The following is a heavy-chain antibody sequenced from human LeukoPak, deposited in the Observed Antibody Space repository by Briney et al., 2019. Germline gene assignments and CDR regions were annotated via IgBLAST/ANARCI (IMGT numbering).Heavy chain of an antibody. CDR2: IYSGGST. CDR1: GFTVSSNY. J-gene: IGHJ5*02. CDR3: ATTYYDGSGAFEP. Sequence: GGSLRLSCAASGFTVSSNYMSWVRQAPGKGLEWVSVIYSGGSTYYAASVKGRFTISRDNSKNTLYLQMNSLRAEDTAVYYCATTYYDGSGAFEPWGQGTLVTVSS. D-gene: IGHD3-10*01. V-gene: IGHV3-66*01.